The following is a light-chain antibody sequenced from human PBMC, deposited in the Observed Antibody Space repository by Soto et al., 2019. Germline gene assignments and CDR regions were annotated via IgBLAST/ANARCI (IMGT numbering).Light chain of an antibody. CDR3: SSYTSDSSYV. J-gene: IGLJ1*01. V-gene: IGLV2-14*01. CDR2: AVS. CDR1: SSDVGLYDY. Sequence: VLAQPASVSGSPRQSITISCTGTSSDVGLYDYVSWYQQHPGKAPQLMIYAVSNRPSGVSNRFSASKSGNTASLFISGLQAEDEADYYCSSYTSDSSYVFGSGTKVTLL.